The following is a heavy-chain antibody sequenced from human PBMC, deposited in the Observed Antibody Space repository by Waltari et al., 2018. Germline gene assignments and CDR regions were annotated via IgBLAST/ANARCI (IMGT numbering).Heavy chain of an antibody. Sequence: QVQLQESGPGLVKPSQTLSLTCTVSGGSISSGGYYWRWIRQHPGKGLEWIGYIYYSGSTYYNPSLKSRVTISVDTSKNQFSLKLSSVTAADTAVYYCARGGGNYPSYYYYYMDVWGKGTTVTVSS. J-gene: IGHJ6*03. CDR3: ARGGGNYPSYYYYYMDV. V-gene: IGHV4-31*03. D-gene: IGHD1-7*01. CDR2: IYYSGST. CDR1: GGSISSGGYY.